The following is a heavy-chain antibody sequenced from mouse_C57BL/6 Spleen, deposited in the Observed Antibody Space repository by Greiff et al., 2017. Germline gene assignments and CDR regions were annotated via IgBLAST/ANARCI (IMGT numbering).Heavy chain of an antibody. V-gene: IGHV1-18*01. J-gene: IGHJ4*01. Sequence: EVKLMESGPELVKPGASVKIPCKASGYTFTDYNMDWVHQSHGKSLEWIGDINPNNGGTIYNKKFKGKATLTVDKSSSTVYMELRSLTSEDTAVXYCARLRRWGYYAMDYWGQGTSVTVSS. CDR1: GYTFTDYN. D-gene: IGHD1-1*01. CDR3: ARLRRWGYYAMDY. CDR2: INPNNGGT.